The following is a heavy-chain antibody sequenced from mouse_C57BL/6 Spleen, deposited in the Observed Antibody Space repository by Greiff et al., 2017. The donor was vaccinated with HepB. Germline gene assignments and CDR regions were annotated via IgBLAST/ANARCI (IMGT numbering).Heavy chain of an antibody. Sequence: QVQLQQPGAELVKPGASVKMSCKASGYTFTSYWITWVKQRPGQGLEWIGDIYPGSGSTNYNEKFKSKATLTVDTSSSTAYMQLSSLTSEDSAVYYCARVTTVAVAMDYRGQETSVTVSS. CDR2: IYPGSGST. V-gene: IGHV1-55*01. CDR1: GYTFTSYW. J-gene: IGHJ4*01. CDR3: ARVTTVAVAMDY. D-gene: IGHD1-1*01.